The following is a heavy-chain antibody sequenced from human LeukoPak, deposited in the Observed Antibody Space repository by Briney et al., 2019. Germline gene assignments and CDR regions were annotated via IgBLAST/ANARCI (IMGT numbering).Heavy chain of an antibody. CDR1: HYTFTTYG. D-gene: IGHD3-10*01. CDR2: ISASNGYT. V-gene: IGHV1-18*01. CDR3: ATVTAYGSGTFSSLQSDGYYYYYMDV. Sequence: ASVKVSCKASHYTFTTYGISWVRQAPGQGLEWVGWISASNGYTNYAQKLQGRVTLTTDTSTRTVYMDLRSLRSDDTAVYYCATVTAYGSGTFSSLQSDGYYYYYMDVWGNGTTVTVSS. J-gene: IGHJ6*03.